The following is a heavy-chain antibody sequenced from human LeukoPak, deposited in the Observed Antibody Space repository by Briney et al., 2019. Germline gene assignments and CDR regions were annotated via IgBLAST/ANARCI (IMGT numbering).Heavy chain of an antibody. CDR2: TYYRSKWFN. V-gene: IGHV6-1*01. Sequence: SQTLSLTCAISGDSVSRNSAAWNWIRLSPSRGLEWLGRTYYRSKWFNDYAVSVQSRITINPDTSTNQVSPQLNSVTPEDTAVYYCVRGVAVSGFDYWGQGTLVTVSS. CDR1: GDSVSRNSAA. J-gene: IGHJ4*02. D-gene: IGHD5/OR15-5a*01. CDR3: VRGVAVSGFDY.